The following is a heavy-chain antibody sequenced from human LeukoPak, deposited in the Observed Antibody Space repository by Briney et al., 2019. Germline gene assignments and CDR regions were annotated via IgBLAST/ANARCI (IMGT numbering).Heavy chain of an antibody. CDR1: GGSFSGFY. D-gene: IGHD3-3*01. CDR2: INHSGST. V-gene: IGHV4-34*01. CDR3: ARDIRRYDFWSGYHYAFDI. Sequence: SETLSLTCSVYGGSFSGFYWNWIRQPPGKGLEWIGEINHSGSTHYSPSLKSRLSISVDPSKNQFSLKLSSVTAADTAVYYCARDIRRYDFWSGYHYAFDIWGQGTMVTVSS. J-gene: IGHJ3*02.